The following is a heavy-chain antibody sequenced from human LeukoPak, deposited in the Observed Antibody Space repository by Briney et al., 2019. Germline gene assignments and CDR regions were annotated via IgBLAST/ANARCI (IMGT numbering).Heavy chain of an antibody. CDR2: INHSGST. V-gene: IGHV4-34*01. J-gene: IGHJ4*02. CDR3: ARGRYSSGYYGY. Sequence: PSETLSLTCAVYGGSFSGYYWSWIRQPPGKGLEWIGEINHSGSTNYNPSLKSRVTISVDTSKNQFSLKLSSVTAADTAVYYCARGRYSSGYYGYWGQGTLVTVSS. D-gene: IGHD3-22*01. CDR1: GGSFSGYY.